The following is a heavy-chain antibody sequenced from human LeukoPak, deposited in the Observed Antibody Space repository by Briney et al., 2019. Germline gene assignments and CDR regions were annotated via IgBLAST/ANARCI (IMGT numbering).Heavy chain of an antibody. CDR2: INHSGST. CDR3: ARHLRGIAARGFDY. CDR1: GGSFSGYY. D-gene: IGHD6-13*01. V-gene: IGHV4-34*01. Sequence: SETLSLTCAVYGGSFSGYYWSWIRQPPGKGLEWIGEINHSGSTNYNPSLKSRVTISVEKSKNQLSLKLSSVTAADTAVYYCARHLRGIAARGFDYWGQGTLVTVSS. J-gene: IGHJ4*02.